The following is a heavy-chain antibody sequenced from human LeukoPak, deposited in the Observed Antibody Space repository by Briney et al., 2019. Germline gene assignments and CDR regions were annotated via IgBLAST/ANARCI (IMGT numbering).Heavy chain of an antibody. CDR1: GFTFDDYA. CDR3: AKGIAAAGYFDY. D-gene: IGHD6-13*01. V-gene: IGHV3-43*02. Sequence: GRSLRLSCAASGFTFDDYAMHWVRQAPGKGLEWVSLISGDGGSTYYADSVKGRFTVSRDNSKNSLYLQMNGLRTEDTALYYCAKGIAAAGYFDYWGQGTLVTVSS. J-gene: IGHJ4*02. CDR2: ISGDGGST.